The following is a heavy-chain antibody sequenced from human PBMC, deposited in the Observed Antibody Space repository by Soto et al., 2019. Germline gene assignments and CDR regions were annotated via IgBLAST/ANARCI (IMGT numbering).Heavy chain of an antibody. CDR2: FDPEDGET. D-gene: IGHD6-13*01. CDR3: ATEGSVWGSSGFFDY. CDR1: GYTLTELS. J-gene: IGHJ4*02. Sequence: ASVKVSCKVSGYTLTELSMHWVRQAPGKGLEWMGGFDPEDGETIYAQNFQGRVTMTEDTSTDTAYTELSSLRSEDTAVYYCATEGSVWGSSGFFDYWGQGTLVTVSS. V-gene: IGHV1-24*01.